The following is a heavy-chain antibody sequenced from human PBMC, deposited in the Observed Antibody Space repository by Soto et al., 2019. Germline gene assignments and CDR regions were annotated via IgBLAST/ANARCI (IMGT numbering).Heavy chain of an antibody. CDR2: TSYDGSNK. CDR1: GFTFSSYA. Sequence: GGSLRLSCAASGFTFSSYAMHWVRQAPGKGLEWVAVTSYDGSNKYYADSVKGRFTISRDNSKNTLYLQMNSLRAEDTAVYYCAREVAVAGTGFDYWGQGTLVTVSS. V-gene: IGHV3-30-3*01. J-gene: IGHJ4*02. CDR3: AREVAVAGTGFDY. D-gene: IGHD6-19*01.